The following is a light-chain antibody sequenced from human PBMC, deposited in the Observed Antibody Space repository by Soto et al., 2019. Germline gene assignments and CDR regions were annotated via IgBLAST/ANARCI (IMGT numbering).Light chain of an antibody. J-gene: IGKJ5*01. Sequence: EIVLTQSPGTLSLSPGERATLSCRASQSVDSSYLAWYQQKPGQAPRLLIYDASNRATGIPARFSGSGSGTDFTLTISSLEPEDCAVYYCQQRSNWPPITFGQGTRLEIK. V-gene: IGKV3-11*01. CDR1: QSVDSSY. CDR2: DAS. CDR3: QQRSNWPPIT.